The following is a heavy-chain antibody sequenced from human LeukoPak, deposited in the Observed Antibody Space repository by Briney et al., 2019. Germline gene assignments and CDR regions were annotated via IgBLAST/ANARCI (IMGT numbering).Heavy chain of an antibody. CDR2: IIPILGIA. Sequence: SVKVSCKASGGTFSSYTISWVRQAPGQGLEWMGRIIPILGIANYAQKFQGRVTITADKSTSTAYMELSSLRSEDTAVYYCARESVPAAIFATYWFDPWGQGTLVTVSS. V-gene: IGHV1-69*04. D-gene: IGHD2-2*01. CDR1: GGTFSSYT. CDR3: ARESVPAAIFATYWFDP. J-gene: IGHJ5*02.